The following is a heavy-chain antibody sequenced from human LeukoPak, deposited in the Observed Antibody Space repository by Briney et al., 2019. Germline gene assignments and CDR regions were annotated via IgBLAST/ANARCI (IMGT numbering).Heavy chain of an antibody. D-gene: IGHD3-10*01. V-gene: IGHV4-39*01. CDR1: GGSISTSNYY. CDR2: IFYSGST. J-gene: IGHJ6*03. CDR3: ARHKMVRGIGYYYYMDV. Sequence: SETLSLTCTVSGGSISTSNYYWGWIRQPPGKGLEWIGNIFYSGSTYYGPSLKSRLTISLDTSRNQFSLKLNSVTAADTAVFYCARHKMVRGIGYYYYMDVWGKGTTVTISS.